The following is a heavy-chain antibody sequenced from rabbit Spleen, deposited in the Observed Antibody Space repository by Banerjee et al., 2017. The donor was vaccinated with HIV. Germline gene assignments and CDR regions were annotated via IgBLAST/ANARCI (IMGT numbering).Heavy chain of an antibody. CDR1: GFSFSSNW. Sequence: QEQLEESGGGLVKPGGTLTLTCTVSGFSFSSNWICWVRQAPGKGLEWIACINTNDGDTDYANWPKGRFTISKTSSTTVTLQMTSLTAADTATYFCARDLPEIIGWNFGFWGPGTLVTVS. CDR2: INTNDGDT. CDR3: ARDLPEIIGWNFGF. D-gene: IGHD1-1*01. V-gene: IGHV1S45*01. J-gene: IGHJ3*01.